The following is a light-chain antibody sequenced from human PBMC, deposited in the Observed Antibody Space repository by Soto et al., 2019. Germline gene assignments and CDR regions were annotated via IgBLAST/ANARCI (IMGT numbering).Light chain of an antibody. CDR1: QSISSY. Sequence: DIQMTQSPSSLSASVGDRVTITCRASQSISSYLHWYQQKPGKAPKLLIYAASSLQSGVPSRFSGSGSGTDFTLTISSLDPEDSAIYYCQQRSSWPRTFGGGTKVDIK. CDR3: QQRSSWPRT. CDR2: AAS. J-gene: IGKJ4*01. V-gene: IGKV1-39*01.